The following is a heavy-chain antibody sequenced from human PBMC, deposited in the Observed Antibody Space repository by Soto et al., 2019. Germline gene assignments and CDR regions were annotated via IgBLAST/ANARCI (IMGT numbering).Heavy chain of an antibody. D-gene: IGHD3-3*01. CDR2: IYYSGST. J-gene: IGHJ5*02. V-gene: IGHV4-31*03. Sequence: QVQLQESGPGLVKPSQTLSLTCTVSGGSISSGDYYWSWIRQHPGKGLEWIGYIYYSGSTYYNPSLKRRVNISVDTSKNQFSLKLSSVTAADTAVYYCARWWSGSRQGFDPWGQGNLVTVSS. CDR1: GGSISSGDYY. CDR3: ARWWSGSRQGFDP.